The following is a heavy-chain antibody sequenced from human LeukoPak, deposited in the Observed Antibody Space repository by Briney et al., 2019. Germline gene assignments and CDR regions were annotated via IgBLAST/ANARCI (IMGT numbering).Heavy chain of an antibody. CDR3: ARRDTPSKWYYYIDV. CDR1: GFMFSNYW. D-gene: IGHD2-15*01. CDR2: IKPDGSDK. V-gene: IGHV3-7*01. J-gene: IGHJ6*03. Sequence: PGGSLRLSCAASGFMFSNYWMAWVRQVPGKGLEWLANIKPDGSDKYYVDSVKGRFTISRDNAKNSLYLQMSSLGAEDTAVYYCARRDTPSKWYYYIDVWGKGTTVRVSS.